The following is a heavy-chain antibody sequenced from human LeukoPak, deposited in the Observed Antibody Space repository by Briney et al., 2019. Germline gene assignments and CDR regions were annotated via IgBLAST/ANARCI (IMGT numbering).Heavy chain of an antibody. CDR1: GFTFNSYA. CDR2: ISSSSNVI. V-gene: IGHV3-48*01. CDR3: ARGDPIYDFWSGGDY. D-gene: IGHD3-3*01. J-gene: IGHJ4*02. Sequence: RAGGSLRLSCAASGFTFNSYAFNWVRQAPGKGLEWVSYISSSSNVIYYTESVKGRFTISRDNAKNLVYLQLNGLRPEDTAIYYCARGDPIYDFWSGGDYWGQGSLVTVSS.